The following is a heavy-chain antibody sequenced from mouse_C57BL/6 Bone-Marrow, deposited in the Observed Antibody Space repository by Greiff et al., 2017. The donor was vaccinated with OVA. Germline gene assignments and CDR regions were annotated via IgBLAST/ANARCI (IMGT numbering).Heavy chain of an antibody. D-gene: IGHD1-1*01. CDR2: INPGSGGT. CDR3: ARGGYYGSSYVDY. J-gene: IGHJ2*01. CDR1: GYAFTNYL. Sequence: QVQLQQSGAELVRPGTSVKVSCKASGYAFTNYLIGWVKQRPGQGLEWIGVINPGSGGTNYNEKFKGKATLTADKSSSTAYMQLSSLTSEDSAVYFCARGGYYGSSYVDYWGQGTTLTVSS. V-gene: IGHV1-54*01.